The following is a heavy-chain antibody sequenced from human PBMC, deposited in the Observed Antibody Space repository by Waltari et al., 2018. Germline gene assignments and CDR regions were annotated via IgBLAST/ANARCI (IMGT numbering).Heavy chain of an antibody. Sequence: QLQLQESGPGLVKPSETLSLTCTVSAGSISSSSYYSGWFRQPPGKGLGWIGSIYDSGSTYYNPSLKSRVTISVDTSKNQFSLKLSSVTAADTAVYYCARVKWVRRWYFDLWGRGTLVTVSS. V-gene: IGHV4-39*01. CDR2: IYDSGST. J-gene: IGHJ2*01. D-gene: IGHD1-26*01. CDR3: ARVKWVRRWYFDL. CDR1: AGSISSSSYY.